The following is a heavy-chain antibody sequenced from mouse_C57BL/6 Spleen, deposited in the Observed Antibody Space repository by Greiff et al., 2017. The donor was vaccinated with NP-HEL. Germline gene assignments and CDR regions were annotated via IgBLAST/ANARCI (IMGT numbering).Heavy chain of an antibody. CDR1: GYNFTSYW. J-gene: IGHJ2*01. CDR3: ARSGYDGSSFDY. V-gene: IGHV1-50*01. D-gene: IGHD1-1*01. CDR2: IDPSDSYT. Sequence: QVQLQQPGAELVKPGASVKLSCKASGYNFTSYWMQWVKQRPGQGLEWIGEIDPSDSYTNYNQKFKGKATLTVDTSSSTAYMQLSSLTSEDSAVYYCARSGYDGSSFDYWGQGTTLTVSS.